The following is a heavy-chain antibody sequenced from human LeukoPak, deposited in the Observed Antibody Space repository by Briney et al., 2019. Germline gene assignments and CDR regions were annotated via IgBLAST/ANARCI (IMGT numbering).Heavy chain of an antibody. Sequence: GGSLRLSFAASGFTFISYWMSWVRQVPGKGLEWVANIKQDGRDIYYLDSVKGRFTISRDNAKNSLYLQMNSLRAEDTAVYYCARGGGHGDYWGQGTLVTVSS. CDR2: IKQDGRDI. D-gene: IGHD3-16*01. V-gene: IGHV3-7*01. CDR3: ARGGGHGDY. J-gene: IGHJ4*02. CDR1: GFTFISYW.